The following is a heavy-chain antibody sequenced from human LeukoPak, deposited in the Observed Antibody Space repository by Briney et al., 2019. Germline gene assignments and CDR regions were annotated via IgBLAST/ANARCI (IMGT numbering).Heavy chain of an antibody. Sequence: GGSLRLSCAASGFTFSGYWMSWVRQAPGKGLEWVSSISGSGSSTYYADSVKGQFTISRDNSKNTLYLQMNSLRAEDTAIYYCAKGPIFGVASYFDYWGQGTLVTVSS. J-gene: IGHJ4*02. CDR3: AKGPIFGVASYFDY. V-gene: IGHV3-23*01. CDR2: ISGSGSST. D-gene: IGHD3-3*01. CDR1: GFTFSGYW.